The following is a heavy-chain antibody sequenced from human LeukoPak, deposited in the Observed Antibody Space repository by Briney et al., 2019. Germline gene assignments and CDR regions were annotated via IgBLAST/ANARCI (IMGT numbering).Heavy chain of an antibody. CDR2: ISGYNGNT. CDR3: ARSSHDILTGRDALDI. V-gene: IGHV1-18*01. D-gene: IGHD3-9*01. J-gene: IGHJ3*02. Sequence: ASVTVSFTASGYTFTNYGISWVRQAPGQGLEWMGWISGYNGNTNYAQKVQVRVIMTTDTSTSTAYMELRSLRSDDTAVYYCARSSHDILTGRDALDIWGQGTRVTVSS. CDR1: GYTFTNYG.